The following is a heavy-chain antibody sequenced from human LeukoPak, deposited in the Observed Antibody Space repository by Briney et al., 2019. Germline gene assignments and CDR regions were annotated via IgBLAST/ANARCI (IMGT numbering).Heavy chain of an antibody. CDR3: ATQLINWKTFDY. D-gene: IGHD1-20*01. Sequence: SETLSLTCAVYGGSFSGYYWSWIRQPPGKGLEWIGEINHSGSTNYNPSLKSRVTISVDTSKNQFSLKLSSVTAADTAVYYCATQLINWKTFDYWGQGTLVTVSS. CDR1: GGSFSGYY. V-gene: IGHV4-34*01. CDR2: INHSGST. J-gene: IGHJ4*02.